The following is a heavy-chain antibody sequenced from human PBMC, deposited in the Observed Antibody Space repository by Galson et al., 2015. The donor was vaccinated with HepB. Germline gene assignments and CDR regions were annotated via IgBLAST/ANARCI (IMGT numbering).Heavy chain of an antibody. CDR3: ARGASTPYCSSTSCYLWFNP. CDR1: GGSFSNYY. Sequence: ETLSLTCAVYGGSFSNYYWIWIRQPPGKGLEWIGEINHSGSTNYNPSLKSRVTISVDTSKKQFSLKLNSVTAADTAVYYCARGASTPYCSSTSCYLWFNPWGQGTLVTVSS. D-gene: IGHD2-2*01. V-gene: IGHV4-34*01. J-gene: IGHJ5*02. CDR2: INHSGST.